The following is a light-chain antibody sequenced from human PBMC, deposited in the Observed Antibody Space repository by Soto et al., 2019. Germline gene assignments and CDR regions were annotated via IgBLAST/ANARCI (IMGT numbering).Light chain of an antibody. J-gene: IGKJ2*01. V-gene: IGKV3-20*01. CDR3: QKYGSSPPYT. CDR1: RTFASSY. CDR2: AAS. Sequence: EIVLTQSPDTLSLSPGERATLACRASRTFASSYLAWYQQKPGQAPRLLIYAASTRATGIPDRFSGSGSGADFSLTISRLEPEDSAVYYCQKYGSSPPYTCGQGTKLEIK.